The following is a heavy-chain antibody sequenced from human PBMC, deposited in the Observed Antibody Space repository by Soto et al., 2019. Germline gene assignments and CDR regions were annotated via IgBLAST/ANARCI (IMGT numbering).Heavy chain of an antibody. J-gene: IGHJ6*02. D-gene: IGHD6-19*01. V-gene: IGHV3-30*18. Sequence: GGSLRLSCAASGFTFSSYGMHWVRQAPGKGLEWVAVISYDGSNKYYADSVKGRFTISRDNSKNTLYLQMNSLRAEDTAVYYCAKDLRQWAGGYGMDVWGQGTTVTVSS. CDR2: ISYDGSNK. CDR3: AKDLRQWAGGYGMDV. CDR1: GFTFSSYG.